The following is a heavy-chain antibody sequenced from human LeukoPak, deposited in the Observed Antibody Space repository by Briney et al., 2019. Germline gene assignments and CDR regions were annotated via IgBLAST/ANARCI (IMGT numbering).Heavy chain of an antibody. CDR3: ARRAPSMITVGGVVGHFDY. Sequence: SETLSLTCTVSGGSISSSSYYWGWIRQPPGKGLEWIGSIYYSGSTNYNPSLKSRVTISVDTSRKQFFLRLSSVTAADTAVYYCARRAPSMITVGGVVGHFDYWGQGALVIVSS. CDR2: IYYSGST. CDR1: GGSISSSSYY. V-gene: IGHV4-39*07. D-gene: IGHD3-16*02. J-gene: IGHJ4*02.